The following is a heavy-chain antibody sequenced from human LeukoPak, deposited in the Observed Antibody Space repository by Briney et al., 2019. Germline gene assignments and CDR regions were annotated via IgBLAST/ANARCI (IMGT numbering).Heavy chain of an antibody. CDR3: AKGMKGDYSSRLFDY. D-gene: IGHD6-19*01. Sequence: GGSLRLSCAASGFTFSSYAMSWVRQAPGKRLEWVSAISGSGGSTYYADSVKGRFTISRDNSKNTLYLQMNSLRAEDTAVYYCAKGMKGDYSSRLFDYWGQGTLVTVSS. CDR2: ISGSGGST. J-gene: IGHJ4*02. CDR1: GFTFSSYA. V-gene: IGHV3-23*01.